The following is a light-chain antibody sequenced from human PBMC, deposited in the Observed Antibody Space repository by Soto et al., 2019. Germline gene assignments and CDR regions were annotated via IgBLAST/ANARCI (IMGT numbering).Light chain of an antibody. Sequence: QSVLTQPPSASGSPGQSVTISCTGTSSDVGGYNYVSWYQQHPGKAPKVIIYDVSKRPSGVPDRFSGSKSGNTASLTVSGLQTEDEDDYYCGSHAGSSAVFGGGTKVTVL. V-gene: IGLV2-8*01. J-gene: IGLJ2*01. CDR1: SSDVGGYNY. CDR3: GSHAGSSAV. CDR2: DVS.